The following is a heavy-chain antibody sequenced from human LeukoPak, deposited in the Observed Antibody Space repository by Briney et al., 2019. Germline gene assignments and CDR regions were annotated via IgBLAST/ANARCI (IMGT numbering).Heavy chain of an antibody. CDR3: ARAFPQWELLQPFCDY. J-gene: IGHJ4*02. V-gene: IGHV1-18*01. D-gene: IGHD1-26*01. Sequence: ASVKVSCKASGYSFNSHGISWVRQAPGQGLEWMGWINTYNGNTNYAQKLQGRVTMTTDTSTSTAYMELRSLRSDDTAVYYCARAFPQWELLQPFCDYWGQGTLVTVSS. CDR2: INTYNGNT. CDR1: GYSFNSHG.